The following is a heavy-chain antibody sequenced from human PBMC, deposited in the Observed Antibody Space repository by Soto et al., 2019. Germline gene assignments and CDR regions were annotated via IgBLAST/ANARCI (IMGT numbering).Heavy chain of an antibody. CDR1: GGTFSSYA. CDR3: ARSPDTAMVEYYYYYGMDV. J-gene: IGHJ6*02. D-gene: IGHD5-18*01. Sequence: SVKVSCKASGGTFSSYAISCVRQAPGQGLEWMGGIIPIFGTANYAQKFQGRVTITADESTSTAYMELSSLRSEDTAVYYCARSPDTAMVEYYYYYGMDVWGQGTTVTVSS. V-gene: IGHV1-69*13. CDR2: IIPIFGTA.